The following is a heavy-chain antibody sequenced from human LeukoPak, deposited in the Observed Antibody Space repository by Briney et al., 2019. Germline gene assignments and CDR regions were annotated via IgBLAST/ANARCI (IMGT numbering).Heavy chain of an antibody. D-gene: IGHD2-2*01. CDR3: ARGDTWEYCSSTSCYLYAFDI. J-gene: IGHJ3*02. Sequence: PSETLSLTCTVSGGSISSYYWSWIRQPAGKGLEWIGRIYTSGSTNYNPSLKSRVTMSVDTSKNQFSLKLSSVTAADTAVYYCARGDTWEYCSSTSCYLYAFDIWGQGTMVTVSS. CDR1: GGSISSYY. V-gene: IGHV4-4*07. CDR2: IYTSGST.